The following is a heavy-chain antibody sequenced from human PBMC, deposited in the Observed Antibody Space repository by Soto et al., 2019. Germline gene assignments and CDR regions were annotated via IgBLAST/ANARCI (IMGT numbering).Heavy chain of an antibody. CDR3: ARDKGAGLVYYGMDV. V-gene: IGHV4-31*03. CDR1: GGSISSGGYY. CDR2: INYSGST. J-gene: IGHJ6*02. Sequence: QVQLQESGPGLVKPSQTLSLTCTVSGGSISSGGYYWSWIRQHPGKGLKWIGYINYSGSTYYNPSLKGRVTISVDTSKNQFSLKLSSVTAADTAVYYCARDKGAGLVYYGMDVWGQGTTVTVSS. D-gene: IGHD3-16*01.